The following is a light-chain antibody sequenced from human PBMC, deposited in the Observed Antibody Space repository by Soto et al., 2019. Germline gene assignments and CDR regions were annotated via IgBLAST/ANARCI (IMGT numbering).Light chain of an antibody. CDR3: QQYYSTPIT. CDR1: QSVFFNSNNKNY. J-gene: IGKJ5*01. V-gene: IGKV4-1*01. CDR2: WAS. Sequence: DIVMTQSPDSLAVSLGETASINCKSRQSVFFNSNNKNYVAWVQQKPGQPPQLXIYWASTRDSGGPDRGSGYVSGTDCTRTSSSLQAEDVAVDYCQQYYSTPITFGQGTRLEIK.